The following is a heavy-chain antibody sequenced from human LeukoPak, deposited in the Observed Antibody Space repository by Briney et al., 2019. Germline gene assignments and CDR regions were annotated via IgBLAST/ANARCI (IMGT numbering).Heavy chain of an antibody. CDR3: ARDYASDY. V-gene: IGHV3-48*03. Sequence: GGSLRLSCGASGFTFSRYEMNWVRQAPGKGLEWVSYISRSGDTIYFADSVKGRFTISRDNAKNSLYLQMSSLRAEDTAVYYCARDYASDYWGQGTLATVSS. CDR2: ISRSGDTI. CDR1: GFTFSRYE. D-gene: IGHD3-10*01. J-gene: IGHJ4*02.